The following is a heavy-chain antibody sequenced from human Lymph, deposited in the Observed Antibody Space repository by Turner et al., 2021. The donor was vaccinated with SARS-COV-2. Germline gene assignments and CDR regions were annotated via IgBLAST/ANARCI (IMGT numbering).Heavy chain of an antibody. CDR3: ARGFDY. V-gene: IGHV4-59*08. J-gene: IGHJ4*02. CDR1: VGSISSYY. CDR2: IYSSGGT. Sequence: VQLQESGPGLVKPSETLSLTCTVSVGSISSYYWSWFRQTPGKGLKWIGYIYSSGGTNYNPTLKSRVTISVDTSKNQFSLRLSSVTAADTAVYYCARGFDYWGQGTLVTVSS.